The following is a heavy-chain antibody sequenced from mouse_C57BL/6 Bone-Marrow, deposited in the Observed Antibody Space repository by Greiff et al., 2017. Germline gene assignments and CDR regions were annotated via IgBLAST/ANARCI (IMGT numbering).Heavy chain of an antibody. CDR1: GFTFTDYY. CDR2: IRNKANGYTT. CDR3: ARYGVLGWYFEV. D-gene: IGHD1-1*01. V-gene: IGHV7-3*01. J-gene: IGHJ1*03. Sequence: EVQLVESGGGLVQPGGSLSLSCAASGFTFTDYYMSWVRQPPGKALEWLGFIRNKANGYTTEYSASVKGRFTISRDNSQSILYLQMNALRAEDSATYYCARYGVLGWYFEVWGKGTTVTVSS.